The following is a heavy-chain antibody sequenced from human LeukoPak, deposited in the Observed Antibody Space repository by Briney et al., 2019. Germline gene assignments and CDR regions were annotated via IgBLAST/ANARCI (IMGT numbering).Heavy chain of an antibody. V-gene: IGHV3-11*01. CDR3: ARNTYYYDSSGHYYYYGMDV. CDR2: ISSSGSTI. J-gene: IGHJ6*04. D-gene: IGHD3-22*01. Sequence: PGGSLRLSCAASGFTFSDYYMSWIRQAPGKGLEWVSYISSSGSTIYYADSVKGRFTIPRDNAKNSLYLQMNSLRAEDTAVYYCARNTYYYDSSGHYYYYGMDVWGKGTTVTVSS. CDR1: GFTFSDYY.